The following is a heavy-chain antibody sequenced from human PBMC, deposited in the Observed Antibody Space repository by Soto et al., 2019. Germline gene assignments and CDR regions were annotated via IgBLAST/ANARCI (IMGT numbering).Heavy chain of an antibody. CDR2: ISGSGIST. J-gene: IGHJ4*02. V-gene: IGHV3-23*01. CDR3: AKERQATTVTLPDS. Sequence: EVQLLESGGGLVQPGGSLRLSCAASGFTFSSYAMNWVRQAPGKGLDWVSTISGSGISTYYADSVKGRFTISRDNSKNTLYLQMNNLRAEDTAVYYCAKERQATTVTLPDSWGQGTLVTVSS. D-gene: IGHD4-17*01. CDR1: GFTFSSYA.